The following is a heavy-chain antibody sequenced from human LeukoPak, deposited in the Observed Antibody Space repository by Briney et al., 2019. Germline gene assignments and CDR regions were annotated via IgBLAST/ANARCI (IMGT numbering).Heavy chain of an antibody. D-gene: IGHD3-16*01. CDR1: GYTFTSYD. CDR3: ARGGRRPTFYYYYYMDV. J-gene: IGHJ6*03. Sequence: ASVKVSCKASGYTFTSYDINWVRQATGQGLEWMGWMNPNSGNTGYAQKFQGRVTMTRNTSISTAYMELSSLRSEDTAVYYCARGGRRPTFYYYYYMDVWGKGTTVTVSS. CDR2: MNPNSGNT. V-gene: IGHV1-8*01.